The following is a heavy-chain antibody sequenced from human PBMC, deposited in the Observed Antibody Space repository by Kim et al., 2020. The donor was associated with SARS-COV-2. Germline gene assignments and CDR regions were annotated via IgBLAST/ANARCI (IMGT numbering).Heavy chain of an antibody. CDR3: ARGIWGVAARPNWFDP. V-gene: IGHV4-34*01. Sequence: SETLSLTCAVYGGSFSGYYWSWIRQPPGKGLEWIGEINHSGSTNYNPSLKSRVTISVDTSKNQFSLKLSSVTAADTAVYYCARGIWGVAARPNWFDPWGQGTLVTVSS. CDR2: INHSGST. CDR1: GGSFSGYY. D-gene: IGHD6-6*01. J-gene: IGHJ5*02.